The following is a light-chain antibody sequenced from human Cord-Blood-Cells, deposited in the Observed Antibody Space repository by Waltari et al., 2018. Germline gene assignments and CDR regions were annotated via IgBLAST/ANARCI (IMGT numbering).Light chain of an antibody. CDR3: QAWDSSTVV. J-gene: IGLJ2*01. CDR2: QDS. Sequence: SYELTQPPSVSVSPGQTASITCSGDKLGDKYACWYQQKPGQSPVLVIYQDSTRPSGIPERFSCSNSGNTATLTISGTQAMDEADYYCQAWDSSTVVFGGGTKLTVL. V-gene: IGLV3-1*01. CDR1: KLGDKY.